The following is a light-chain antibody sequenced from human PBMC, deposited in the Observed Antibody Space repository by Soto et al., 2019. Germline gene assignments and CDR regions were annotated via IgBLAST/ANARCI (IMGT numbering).Light chain of an antibody. CDR2: GVK. Sequence: QSALTQPASVSGSPGQSITISCTGSGRDIGAYDYVSWYQQHPGKAPKLLIYGVKNRPSGVPYRFSASKSAFTASLTISGFQAEDEAHYYCSSYTTSYFYVFGPGTKLTVL. CDR1: GRDIGAYDY. V-gene: IGLV2-14*01. J-gene: IGLJ1*01. CDR3: SSYTTSYFYV.